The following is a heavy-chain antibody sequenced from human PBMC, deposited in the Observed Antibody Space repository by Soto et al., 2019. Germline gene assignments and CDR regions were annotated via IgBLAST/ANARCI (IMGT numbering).Heavy chain of an antibody. Sequence: PGESLKISCQGSGYSFTSYWIGWVRQMPGKGLEWMGIIYPGDSDTRYSPSFQGQVTISADKSISTAYLQWSSLKASDTAMYYCAWLDPNYYYGMDVWGQGTTVTVSS. CDR2: IYPGDSDT. CDR3: AWLDPNYYYGMDV. CDR1: GYSFTSYW. J-gene: IGHJ6*02. D-gene: IGHD3-22*01. V-gene: IGHV5-51*01.